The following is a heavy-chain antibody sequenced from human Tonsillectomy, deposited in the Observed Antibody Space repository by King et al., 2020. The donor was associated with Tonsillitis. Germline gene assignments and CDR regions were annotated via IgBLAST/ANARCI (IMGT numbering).Heavy chain of an antibody. D-gene: IGHD4-17*01. CDR2: IYSGGSST. J-gene: IGHJ4*02. CDR1: GFTFSSYA. V-gene: IGHV3-23*03. Sequence: VQLVESGGGLVQPGGSLRLSCAASGFTFSSYAMSWVRQAPGKGLEWVSVIYSGGSSTYYADSVKGRFTISRDNSKNTLYLQMNSLRAEDTAVYYCAKNDYGDRYFDYWGQGALVTVSS. CDR3: AKNDYGDRYFDY.